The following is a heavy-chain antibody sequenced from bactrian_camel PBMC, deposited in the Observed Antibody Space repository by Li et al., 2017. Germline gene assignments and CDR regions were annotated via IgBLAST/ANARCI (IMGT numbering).Heavy chain of an antibody. Sequence: QVQLVESGGGLVQPGGSLRLSCAASGFTFSTYYMSWVRQAPGKGLEWVSSIYTGGGSTYYADSVKGRFTISRDNAKNTLYLQLNSLKTEDTAVYYCVTDAVSWWPAWGVGTQVTVS. J-gene: IGHJ6*01. CDR2: IYTGGGST. CDR3: VTDAVSWWPA. V-gene: IGHV3-2*01. D-gene: IGHD6*01. CDR1: GFTFSTYY.